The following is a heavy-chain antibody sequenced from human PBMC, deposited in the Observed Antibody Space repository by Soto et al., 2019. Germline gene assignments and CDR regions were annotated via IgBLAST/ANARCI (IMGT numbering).Heavy chain of an antibody. Sequence: SETLSLTCTVSGGSISSNYWTWIRQPPGKGLEWIGYVYNSGSTNYNPSLKSRVTISEDTSKSQFPLKVNSMAAADTAVYYCARYRRGAVAGYTLDNWGQGILVTVSS. D-gene: IGHD6-13*01. CDR2: VYNSGST. CDR1: GGSISSNY. J-gene: IGHJ4*02. V-gene: IGHV4-59*01. CDR3: ARYRRGAVAGYTLDN.